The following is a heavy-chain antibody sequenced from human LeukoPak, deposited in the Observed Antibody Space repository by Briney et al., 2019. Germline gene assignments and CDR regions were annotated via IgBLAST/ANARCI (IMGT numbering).Heavy chain of an antibody. CDR3: ARTRITMVRGVIMELYHYYMDV. Sequence: SVKVSCKASGGTFSSYAISWVRQAPGQGLEWMGGIIPIFGTANYAQKFQGRVTITADKSTSTAYMELSSLRSEDTAVYYCARTRITMVRGVIMELYHYYMDVWGKGTTVTVSS. V-gene: IGHV1-69*06. D-gene: IGHD3-10*01. CDR2: IIPIFGTA. CDR1: GGTFSSYA. J-gene: IGHJ6*03.